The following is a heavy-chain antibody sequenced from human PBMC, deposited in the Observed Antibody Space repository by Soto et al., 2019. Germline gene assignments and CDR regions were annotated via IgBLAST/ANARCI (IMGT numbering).Heavy chain of an antibody. Sequence: GGSLRLSCAASGFTFSGSAMHWVRQASGKGLEWVGRIRSKANSYATAYAASVKGRFTISRDDSKNTAYLQMNSLKTEDTAVYYCTRLPYDFWSGYYDYWGQGTLVTVSS. CDR3: TRLPYDFWSGYYDY. D-gene: IGHD3-3*01. J-gene: IGHJ4*02. V-gene: IGHV3-73*01. CDR1: GFTFSGSA. CDR2: IRSKANSYAT.